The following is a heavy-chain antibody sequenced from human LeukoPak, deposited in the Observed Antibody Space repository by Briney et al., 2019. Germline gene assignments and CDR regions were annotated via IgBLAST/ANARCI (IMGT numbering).Heavy chain of an antibody. D-gene: IGHD4-17*01. Sequence: PGGSPRLSCAASGFTFSSYWMSWVRQAPGKGLEWVANIKQDGSEEYYVDSVKGRFTISRDNAKNSLYLQMNSLRAEDTALYYCAKGGLRPDYFDYWGQGTLVTVSS. CDR2: IKQDGSEE. V-gene: IGHV3-7*03. J-gene: IGHJ4*02. CDR1: GFTFSSYW. CDR3: AKGGLRPDYFDY.